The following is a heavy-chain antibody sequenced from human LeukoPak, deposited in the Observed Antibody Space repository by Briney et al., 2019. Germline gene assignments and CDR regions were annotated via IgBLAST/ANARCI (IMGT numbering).Heavy chain of an antibody. CDR3: ASSGSCSGGSCPREFDY. D-gene: IGHD2-15*01. V-gene: IGHV1-18*04. J-gene: IGHJ4*02. Sequence: ASVKVSRKASAYTFTSSGISLGRQAPGQGLEWMGLISAYSGDTNYAQKLQGRVTMTTDTATTTTYMELRSLSSGAKAAYFCASSGSCSGGSCPREFDYWGQGTLVTVSS. CDR2: ISAYSGDT. CDR1: AYTFTSSG.